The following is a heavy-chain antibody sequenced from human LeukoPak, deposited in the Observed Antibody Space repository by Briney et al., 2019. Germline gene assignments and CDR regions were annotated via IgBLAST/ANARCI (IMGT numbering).Heavy chain of an antibody. Sequence: ASVKVSCKASGYTFTGYYLPWVGQAPGQGREWMGWINPNSGDTNNAQSFQGTVTVSRDTSISTAYMELSKVTSDGAGVYYCARSGITTIPNFDYWGEGALVTVSS. CDR3: ARSGITTIPNFDY. CDR2: INPNSGDT. D-gene: IGHD3-3*01. CDR1: GYTFTGYY. V-gene: IGHV1-2*02. J-gene: IGHJ4*02.